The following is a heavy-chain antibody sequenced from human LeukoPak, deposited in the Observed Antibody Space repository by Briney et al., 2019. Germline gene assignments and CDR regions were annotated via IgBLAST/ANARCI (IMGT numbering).Heavy chain of an antibody. V-gene: IGHV4-38-2*02. J-gene: IGHJ4*02. CDR2: IYHSGNT. Sequence: SETLSLTCTVSGYSISSGYYWGWIRQPPGKGLEWIGSIYHSGNTYYNPSLKSRVTISVDTSKNQFSLKLSSVAAADTAVYYCAGLIAVAGTSIWGQGTLVTVSS. CDR3: AGLIAVAGTSI. D-gene: IGHD6-19*01. CDR1: GYSISSGYY.